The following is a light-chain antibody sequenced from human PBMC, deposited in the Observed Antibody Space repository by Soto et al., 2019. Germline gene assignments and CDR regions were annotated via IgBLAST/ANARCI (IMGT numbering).Light chain of an antibody. CDR1: QSISSW. Sequence: DHQMTQSPSTLSASVGDRVTITCRASQSISSWLAWYQQKPGKAPKFLSFKASSLESGVPSRFSGSGSRAEFALNISSLQPDDFATYYYQQYNTYPLTFGGGNKVEIK. CDR3: QQYNTYPLT. CDR2: KAS. J-gene: IGKJ4*01. V-gene: IGKV1-5*03.